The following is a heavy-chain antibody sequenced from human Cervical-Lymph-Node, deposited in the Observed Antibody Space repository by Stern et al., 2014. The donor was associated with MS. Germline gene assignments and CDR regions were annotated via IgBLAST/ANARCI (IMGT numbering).Heavy chain of an antibody. CDR1: GFSLSTSGVG. CDR3: AIRSSGWGRDGMDV. V-gene: IGHV2-5*02. J-gene: IGHJ6*02. Sequence: QVTLRESGPTLVKPTQTLTLTCTFSGFSLSTSGVGVGWIRQPPGKALEXLALIYWDDGKRYSPSLKSSLTTTKDASKNQVVLTKTNMDPVDTATYYCAIRSSGWGRDGMDVWGQGTTVTVSS. D-gene: IGHD6-19*01. CDR2: IYWDDGK.